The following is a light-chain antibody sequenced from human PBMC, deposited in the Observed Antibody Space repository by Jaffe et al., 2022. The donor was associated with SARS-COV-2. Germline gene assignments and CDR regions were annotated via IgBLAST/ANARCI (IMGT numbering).Light chain of an antibody. Sequence: EIVMTQSPLSLPVTPGEPASISCRSSQSLLYSNGYNYLDWYLQKPGQSPQLLIYLGFNRASGVPDRFSGSGSGTDFTLKISRVEAEDVGVYYCMQALQTPFTFGPGTKVDIK. CDR1: QSLLYSNGYNY. J-gene: IGKJ3*01. CDR3: MQALQTPFT. V-gene: IGKV2-28*01. CDR2: LGF.